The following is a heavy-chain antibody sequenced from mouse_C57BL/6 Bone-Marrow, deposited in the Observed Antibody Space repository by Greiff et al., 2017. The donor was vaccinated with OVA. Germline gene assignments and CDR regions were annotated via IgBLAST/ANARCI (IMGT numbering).Heavy chain of an antibody. Sequence: EVQLQQSGPVLMKPGASVKMSCKASGYTFTDYYMNWVKQSHGKSLEWIGVINPYNGGTSYNQKFKGKATLTVDKSSSTAYMELNSLTSEDSAVYYCARWVLRYFDYWGQGTTLTVSS. J-gene: IGHJ2*01. CDR3: ARWVLRYFDY. D-gene: IGHD1-1*01. V-gene: IGHV1-19*01. CDR1: GYTFTDYY. CDR2: INPYNGGT.